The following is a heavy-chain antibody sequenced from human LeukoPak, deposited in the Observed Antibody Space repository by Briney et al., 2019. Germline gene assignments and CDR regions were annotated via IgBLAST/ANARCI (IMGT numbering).Heavy chain of an antibody. CDR1: GFTFSSYA. D-gene: IGHD5-12*01. CDR3: ARDAYSGYAVVDY. CDR2: ISSNGGST. V-gene: IGHV3-64*01. Sequence: GGSLRLSCAASGFTFSSYAMHWVRQAPGKRLEYVSAISSNGGSTYYANSVKGRFTISRDNSKNTLYLQMGSLRAEDMAVYYCARDAYSGYAVVDYCGQGTLVTVSS. J-gene: IGHJ4*02.